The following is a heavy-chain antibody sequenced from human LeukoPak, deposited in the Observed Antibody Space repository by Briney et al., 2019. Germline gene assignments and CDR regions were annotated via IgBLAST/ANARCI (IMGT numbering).Heavy chain of an antibody. CDR3: ARFGELSLYRRGAFDP. CDR1: GYTLTSYY. V-gene: IGHV1-46*01. D-gene: IGHD3-16*02. CDR2: INPSGGST. Sequence: ASVKVSCKASGYTLTSYYMHWVRQAPGQGLEWMGIINPSGGSTSYAQKFQGRVTMTRDMSTSTVYMELSSLRSEDTAVYSCARFGELSLYRRGAFDPWGQGTLVTVSS. J-gene: IGHJ5*02.